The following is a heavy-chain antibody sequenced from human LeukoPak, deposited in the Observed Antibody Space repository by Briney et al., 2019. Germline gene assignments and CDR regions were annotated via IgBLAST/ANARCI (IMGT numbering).Heavy chain of an antibody. J-gene: IGHJ5*02. Sequence: PGGSLRLSCAASGFTFSSYSINWVRQAPGKGLEWVAVISYDGSNKYYADSVKGRFTISRDNSKNTLYLQMNSLRAEDTAVYYCARDFRGVIITFGGFDPWGQGTLVTVSS. CDR1: GFTFSSYS. CDR2: ISYDGSNK. V-gene: IGHV3-30*03. D-gene: IGHD3-10*01. CDR3: ARDFRGVIITFGGFDP.